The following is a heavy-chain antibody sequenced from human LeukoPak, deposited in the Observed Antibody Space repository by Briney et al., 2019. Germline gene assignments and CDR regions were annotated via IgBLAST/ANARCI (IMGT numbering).Heavy chain of an antibody. CDR1: GFTVSDNH. V-gene: IGHV3-53*01. CDR3: ARGSFLNV. Sequence: GGSLRLSCAASGFTVSDNHLSWVRQAPGKGLEWVSFIYPDGTTYYADSVKGRFTISRDSAKHTVYLQTDSLRAEDTALYYCARGSFLNVWGQGTLVTVSS. J-gene: IGHJ4*02. CDR2: IYPDGTT.